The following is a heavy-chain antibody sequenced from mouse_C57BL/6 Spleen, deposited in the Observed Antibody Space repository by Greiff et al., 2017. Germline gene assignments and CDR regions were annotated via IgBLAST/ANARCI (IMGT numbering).Heavy chain of an antibody. CDR3: GRSRGRDTYAMDY. CDR1: GFSLTSYG. D-gene: IGHD1-1*02. J-gene: IGHJ4*01. Sequence: QVQLKEPGPGLVQPSQRLSFTCTVSGFSLTSYGVHWVRQSPGKGLEWLGVIWSGGSTDYNDAFISRLSISTDNSESQVFYKITSRQADDTAIYYCGRSRGRDTYAMDYWGQGTSVTVSS. V-gene: IGHV2-2*01. CDR2: IWSGGST.